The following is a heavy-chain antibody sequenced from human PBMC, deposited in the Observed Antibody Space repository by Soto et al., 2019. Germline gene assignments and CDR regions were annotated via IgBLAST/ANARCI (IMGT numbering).Heavy chain of an antibody. V-gene: IGHV3-33*01. CDR1: GFTFSSYG. CDR2: IWYDGSKK. J-gene: IGHJ6*02. D-gene: IGHD2-15*01. CDR3: ASEYCSGGRCYDYGMDV. Sequence: QVQLVESGGGVVQPGRSLRLSCAASGFTFSSYGMHWVRQAPGKGLEWVAVIWYDGSKKYYADSVKGRFTISRDNSKNMLYLQMNSLRAEDTAVYYCASEYCSGGRCYDYGMDVWGQGTTVTVSS.